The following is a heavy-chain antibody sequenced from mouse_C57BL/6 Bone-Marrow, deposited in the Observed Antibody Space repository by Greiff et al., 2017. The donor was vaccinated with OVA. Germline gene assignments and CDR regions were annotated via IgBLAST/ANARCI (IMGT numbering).Heavy chain of an antibody. J-gene: IGHJ1*03. Sequence: VQGVESGAELVKPGASVKMSCKASGYTFTTYPIEWMKQNHGKSLEWIGNFHPYNDDTKYNEKFKGKATLTVEKSSSTVYLELSRLTSDDSAVYYCARRGDSNYWYFDVWGTGTTVTVSS. CDR2: FHPYNDDT. CDR1: GYTFTTYP. CDR3: ARRGDSNYWYFDV. V-gene: IGHV1-47*01. D-gene: IGHD2-5*01.